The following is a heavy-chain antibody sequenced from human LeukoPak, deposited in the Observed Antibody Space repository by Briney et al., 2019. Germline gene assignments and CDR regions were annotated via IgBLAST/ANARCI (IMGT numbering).Heavy chain of an antibody. CDR2: SRNKANSYTT. Sequence: PGGSLRLSCATSGFTLSDHYMDSVRQAPGKGLEWVGRSRNKANSYTTEYAASVKDRFTISRDDSKNTLYLQMNSLKTEDTAVYYCARPSSTVVVTSDTRYYYYYYMDVWGKGATVTVSS. D-gene: IGHD2-2*01. J-gene: IGHJ6*03. CDR3: ARPSSTVVVTSDTRYYYYYYMDV. V-gene: IGHV3-72*01. CDR1: GFTLSDHY.